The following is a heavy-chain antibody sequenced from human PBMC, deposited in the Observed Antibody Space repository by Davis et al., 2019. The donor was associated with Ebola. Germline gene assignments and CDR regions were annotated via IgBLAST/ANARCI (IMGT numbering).Heavy chain of an antibody. CDR1: GFTFSSYS. CDR3: ASLAYYDFWSGYYTKDYFDY. Sequence: GESLKISCAASGFTFSSYSMNWVRQAPGKGLEWVSSISSSSSYIYYADSVKGRFTISRDNAKNSLYLQMNSLRAEDTAVYYCASLAYYDFWSGYYTKDYFDYWGQGTLVTVSS. D-gene: IGHD3-3*01. V-gene: IGHV3-21*01. J-gene: IGHJ4*02. CDR2: ISSSSSYI.